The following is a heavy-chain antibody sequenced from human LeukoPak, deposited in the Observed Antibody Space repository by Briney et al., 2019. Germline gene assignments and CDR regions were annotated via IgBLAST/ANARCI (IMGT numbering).Heavy chain of an antibody. CDR1: GFTFGSYV. J-gene: IGHJ4*02. Sequence: PGGSLRLSCAASGFTFGSYVMSWVRQAPGKGLEWVSDISLSGGSTYYADSVKGRFTISRDNSKNTLHLQLVNLRAEDTAVYYCARRNYDDHGDPFDYWGQGTLVTVSS. CDR2: ISLSGGST. D-gene: IGHD4-17*01. CDR3: ARRNYDDHGDPFDY. V-gene: IGHV3-23*01.